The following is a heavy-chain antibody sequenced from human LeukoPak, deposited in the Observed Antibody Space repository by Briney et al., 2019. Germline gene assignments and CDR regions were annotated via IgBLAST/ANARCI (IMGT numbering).Heavy chain of an antibody. V-gene: IGHV4-30-4*01. CDR1: GGSISSNKDY. D-gene: IGHD3-9*01. CDR2: IYYSGTT. CDR3: ARGRPYYDALTSRFTIGWVDY. J-gene: IGHJ4*02. Sequence: SETLSLTCTVSGGSISSNKDYWSWLRQPPGKGQEWIGYIYYSGTTYYNPSLKSRASISVDTSKNQFSLNLSSVTAEDTAVYYCARGRPYYDALTSRFTIGWVDYWGQGNLVTVSS.